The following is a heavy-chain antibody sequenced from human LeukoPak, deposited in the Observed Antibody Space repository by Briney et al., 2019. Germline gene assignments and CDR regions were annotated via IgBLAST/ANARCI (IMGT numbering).Heavy chain of an antibody. CDR3: ARVRNHPPSPDY. Sequence: ASVKVSCKASGGTFSSYAISWVRQAPGQGLEWMGWISAYNGNTNYAQKLQGRVTMTTDTSTSTAYMELRSLRSDDTAVYYCARVRNHPPSPDYWGQGTLVTVSS. D-gene: IGHD1-14*01. CDR1: GGTFSSYA. V-gene: IGHV1-18*01. J-gene: IGHJ4*02. CDR2: ISAYNGNT.